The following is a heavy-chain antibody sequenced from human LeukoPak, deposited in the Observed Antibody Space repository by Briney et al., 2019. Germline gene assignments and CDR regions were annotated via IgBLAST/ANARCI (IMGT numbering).Heavy chain of an antibody. Sequence: GGSLRLSCAASGFTFSSYWMNWVRQAPGKGLEWVSYISSSGSTIYYADSVKGRFTISRDNAKNSLYLQMNSLRAEDTAVYYCARDSSCSSTSCSALSFDYWGQGTLVTVSS. CDR3: ARDSSCSSTSCSALSFDY. CDR2: ISSSGSTI. V-gene: IGHV3-48*04. CDR1: GFTFSSYW. J-gene: IGHJ4*02. D-gene: IGHD2-2*01.